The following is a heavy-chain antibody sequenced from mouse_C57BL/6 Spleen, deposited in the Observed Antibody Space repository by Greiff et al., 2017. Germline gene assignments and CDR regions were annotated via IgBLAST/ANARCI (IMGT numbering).Heavy chain of an antibody. CDR1: GYTFTEYT. Sequence: QVQLKESGAELVKPGASVKLSCKASGYTFTEYTIHWVKQRSGQGLEWIGWFYPGSGSIKYNEKFKDKATLTADKSSSTVYMELSRLTSEDSAVYFCARHGPLYGSSFSYARDYWGQGTSVTVSS. V-gene: IGHV1-62-2*01. J-gene: IGHJ4*01. CDR3: ARHGPLYGSSFSYARDY. CDR2: FYPGSGSI. D-gene: IGHD1-1*01.